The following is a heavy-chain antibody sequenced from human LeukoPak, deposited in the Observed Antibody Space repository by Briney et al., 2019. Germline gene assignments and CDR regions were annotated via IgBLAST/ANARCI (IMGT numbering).Heavy chain of an antibody. D-gene: IGHD3-16*01. CDR3: ARSKMVITFGGDDY. J-gene: IGHJ4*02. CDR2: INPSGGST. V-gene: IGHV1-46*01. CDR1: GYTFTSYY. Sequence: GASVKVSCKASGYTFTSYYMHWVRQAPGQGLEWMGIINPSGGSTSYAQKFQGRVTMTRDTSISTAYMELSRLRSDDTAVYYCARSKMVITFGGDDYWGQGTLVTVSS.